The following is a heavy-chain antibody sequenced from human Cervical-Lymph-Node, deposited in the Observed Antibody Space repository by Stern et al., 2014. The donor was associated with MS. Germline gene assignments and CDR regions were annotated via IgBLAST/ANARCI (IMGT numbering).Heavy chain of an antibody. D-gene: IGHD3-10*01. CDR2: ISYVGSNK. J-gene: IGHJ6*02. V-gene: IGHV3-30-3*01. CDR1: GFTFSSYA. Sequence: VQLVESGGGVVQPGRSLRLSCAASGFTFSSYAMHWVRQAPGKGLEWVAVISYVGSNKYYADSVKGRFTISRDNSKNTLYLQMNSLRAEDTAVYYCARTYYYGSGSQKDYYGMDVWGQGTTVTVSS. CDR3: ARTYYYGSGSQKDYYGMDV.